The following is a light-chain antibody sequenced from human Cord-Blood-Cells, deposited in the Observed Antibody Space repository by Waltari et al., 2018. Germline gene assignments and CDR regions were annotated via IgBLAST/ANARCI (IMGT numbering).Light chain of an antibody. CDR1: SSDVGGYNY. V-gene: IGLV2-14*01. J-gene: IGLJ2*01. CDR2: DVS. CDR3: SSYTSSSTYVV. Sequence: QSALTQPASVSGSPGQSITISCTGTSSDVGGYNYVSCHKQHQGKAPKLMIYDVSNRPSGFSNRFSGSKSGNTASLTISGLQAEDEADYYGSSYTSSSTYVVFGGGTKLTVL.